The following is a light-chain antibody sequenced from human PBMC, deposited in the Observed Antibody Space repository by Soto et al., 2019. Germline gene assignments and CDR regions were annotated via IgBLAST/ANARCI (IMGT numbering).Light chain of an antibody. CDR3: CSYTSTNTHYV. CDR2: AVN. Sequence: QSALTQPPSASGSPGQSVTISCTGSRSDVGGNDLVSWYQQHPGKAPQLIISAVNKRPSGVPDRFSGSKSGNTASLTVSGLQAEDEADYYCCSYTSTNTHYVFGTGTKLTVL. J-gene: IGLJ1*01. CDR1: RSDVGGNDL. V-gene: IGLV2-8*01.